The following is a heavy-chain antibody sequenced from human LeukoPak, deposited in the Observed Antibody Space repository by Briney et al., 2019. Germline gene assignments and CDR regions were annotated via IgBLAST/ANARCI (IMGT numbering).Heavy chain of an antibody. CDR2: ISSSGSTI. CDR3: AELGITMIGGV. Sequence: GGSLRLYCAASGTTLSSYGMNWVRQAPGKGLEWVSYISSSGSTIYYADSVKGRFTISRDNAKNSLYLQMNSLRAEDTAVYYCAELGITMIGGVWGKGTTVTISS. J-gene: IGHJ6*04. D-gene: IGHD3-10*02. V-gene: IGHV3-48*03. CDR1: GTTLSSYG.